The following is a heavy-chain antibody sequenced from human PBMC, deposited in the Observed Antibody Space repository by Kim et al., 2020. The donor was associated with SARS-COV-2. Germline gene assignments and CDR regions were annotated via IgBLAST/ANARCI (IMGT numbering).Heavy chain of an antibody. D-gene: IGHD1-1*01. J-gene: IGHJ4*02. Sequence: SPSIQGQVTISADKSISTAYLQWSSLKASDTAMYYCAIHVRPLNLYYFDYWGQGTLVTVSS. CDR3: AIHVRPLNLYYFDY. V-gene: IGHV5-51*01.